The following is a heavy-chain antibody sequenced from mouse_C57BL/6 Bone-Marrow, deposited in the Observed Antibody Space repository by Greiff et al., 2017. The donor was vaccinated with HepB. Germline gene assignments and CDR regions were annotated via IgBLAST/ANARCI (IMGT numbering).Heavy chain of an antibody. CDR2: INPNYGTT. V-gene: IGHV1-39*01. CDR3: ACQLGWGAMYY. D-gene: IGHD4-1*02. J-gene: IGHJ4*01. CDR1: GYSFTDYN. Sequence: QLQESGPELVKPGASVKISCKASGYSFTDYNMNWVKQSNGQSLEWIGIINPNYGTTSYNQKFKGKATLTVDQSSSTAYMQLHSLTSEASAVYYCACQLGWGAMYYGGQGTSVTVSS.